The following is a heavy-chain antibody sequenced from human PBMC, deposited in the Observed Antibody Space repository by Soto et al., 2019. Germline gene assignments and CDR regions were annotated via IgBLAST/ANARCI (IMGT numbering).Heavy chain of an antibody. D-gene: IGHD5-12*01. Sequence: QVQLVQSGAEVKKPGASVKVSCKASGYTFTSYDINWVRQATGQGLEWMGWMNPNSGNTGYAQKFQGRDTMTRNTSLSTDYMDLSSLRSEDTAVYYCAREFRGYDFYGRDVWGQGTTVTVSS. V-gene: IGHV1-8*01. CDR3: AREFRGYDFYGRDV. CDR1: GYTFTSYD. J-gene: IGHJ6*02. CDR2: MNPNSGNT.